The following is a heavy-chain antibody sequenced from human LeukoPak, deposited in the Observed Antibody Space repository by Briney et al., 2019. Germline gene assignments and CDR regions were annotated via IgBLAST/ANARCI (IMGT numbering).Heavy chain of an antibody. Sequence: PGGSLRLSCAASGFSLSTYYMNWVRQAPGKGLEWVSSITSSGDATYYADSVKGRFTISRDNSKNTVYLQMNSLRAEDTAVYYCAKASGYSYGKYFFDSWGQGALVTVSS. J-gene: IGHJ4*02. CDR2: ITSSGDAT. V-gene: IGHV3-23*01. D-gene: IGHD5-18*01. CDR3: AKASGYSYGKYFFDS. CDR1: GFSLSTYY.